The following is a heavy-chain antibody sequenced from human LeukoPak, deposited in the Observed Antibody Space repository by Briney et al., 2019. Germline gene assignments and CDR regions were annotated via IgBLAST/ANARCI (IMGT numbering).Heavy chain of an antibody. J-gene: IGHJ6*03. Sequence: ASVKVSCKASGYTFTSYYMHWVRQAPGQGLEWMGIINPSGGSTSYAQKFQGRVTMTRDMSTSTVYMELSSLRSEDTAVYYCARLGLAVSGSYYPYYYYMDVWGKGTTVTVSS. CDR2: INPSGGST. CDR3: ARLGLAVSGSYYPYYYYMDV. V-gene: IGHV1-46*01. CDR1: GYTFTSYY. D-gene: IGHD1-26*01.